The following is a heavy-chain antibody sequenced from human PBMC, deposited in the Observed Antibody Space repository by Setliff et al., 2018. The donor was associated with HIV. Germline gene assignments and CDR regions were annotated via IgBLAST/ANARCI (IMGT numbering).Heavy chain of an antibody. Sequence: PGGSLRLSCAASGFAFSNYWMSWVRQAPGKGLEWVANIKQDGSETHYVDSVKGRFTISRDNAQNSLYLQMSSLRAEDTAVYYCAKGKNWFDFWGQGTLVTVSS. V-gene: IGHV3-7*03. J-gene: IGHJ5*01. CDR2: IKQDGSET. CDR3: AKGKNWFDF. CDR1: GFAFSNYW.